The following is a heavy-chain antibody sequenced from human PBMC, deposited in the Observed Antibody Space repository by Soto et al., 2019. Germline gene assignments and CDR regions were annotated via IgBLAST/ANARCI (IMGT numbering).Heavy chain of an antibody. Sequence: GASVKVSCKASGGTFSSYTISWVRQAPGQGLEWMGRIIPILGIANYAQKFQGRVTITADKSTSTAYMELSSLRSEDTAVYYCARGRYCSGGSCYYNNWFDPWGQGTLVTVSS. D-gene: IGHD2-15*01. J-gene: IGHJ5*02. CDR3: ARGRYCSGGSCYYNNWFDP. CDR2: IIPILGIA. V-gene: IGHV1-69*02. CDR1: GGTFSSYT.